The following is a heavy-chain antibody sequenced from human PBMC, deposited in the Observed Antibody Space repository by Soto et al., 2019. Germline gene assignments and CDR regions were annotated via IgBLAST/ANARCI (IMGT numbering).Heavy chain of an antibody. J-gene: IGHJ4*02. Sequence: PGWSLRLSCAASGFTFSSYAMSWVRQAPGKGLEWVSAISGSGGSTYYADSVKGRFTISRDNSKNTLYLQMNSLRAEDTAVYYCAKDFHYYDSSGFDYWGQGTLVTVSS. V-gene: IGHV3-23*01. CDR2: ISGSGGST. CDR3: AKDFHYYDSSGFDY. D-gene: IGHD3-22*01. CDR1: GFTFSSYA.